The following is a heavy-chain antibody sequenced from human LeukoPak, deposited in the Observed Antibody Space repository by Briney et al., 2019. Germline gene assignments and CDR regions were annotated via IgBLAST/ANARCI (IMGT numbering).Heavy chain of an antibody. J-gene: IGHJ6*02. CDR1: GGTFSSNA. V-gene: IGHV1-69*13. D-gene: IGHD4-11*01. Sequence: SVKVSCKASGGTFSSNAISWVRQAPGQGLEWMGGIIPIFGTANYAQKFQGRVTITADESTSTAYMELSSLRSEDTAVYYCAGETVTTDYYYGMDVWGQGTTVTVSS. CDR3: AGETVTTDYYYGMDV. CDR2: IIPIFGTA.